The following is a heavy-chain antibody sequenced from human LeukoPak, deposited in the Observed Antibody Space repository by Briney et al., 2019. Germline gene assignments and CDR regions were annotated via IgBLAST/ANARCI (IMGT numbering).Heavy chain of an antibody. CDR2: IYTSGST. J-gene: IGHJ5*02. CDR3: AGGSYPDWFDP. D-gene: IGHD1-26*01. Sequence: SETLSLTCTVSGDSISSGSHYWSWIRQPAGKGLEWIGRIYTSGSTNYNPSLKSRVTISVDTSKNQFSLKLSSVTAADTAVYYCAGGSYPDWFDPWGQGTLVTVSS. CDR1: GDSISSGSHY. V-gene: IGHV4-61*02.